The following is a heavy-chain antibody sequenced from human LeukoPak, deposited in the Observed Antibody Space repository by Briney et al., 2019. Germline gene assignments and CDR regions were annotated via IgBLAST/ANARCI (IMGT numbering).Heavy chain of an antibody. CDR2: ITSDGGGT. J-gene: IGHJ4*02. D-gene: IGHD6-13*01. CDR1: GFMFSHSS. Sequence: PGGSLRLSCAVSGFMFSHSSIHWVRQPPGKGLEYVSAITSDGGGTFYANSVKGRFTISRDNSKDTLSLHMASLTTEDTAVYYCARETATGVTSSWYYDCWGQGTLVTVSS. CDR3: ARETATGVTSSWYYDC. V-gene: IGHV3-64*01.